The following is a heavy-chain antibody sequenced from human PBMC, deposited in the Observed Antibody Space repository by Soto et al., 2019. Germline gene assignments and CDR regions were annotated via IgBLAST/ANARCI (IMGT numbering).Heavy chain of an antibody. CDR2: IGSAGDS. D-gene: IGHD3-10*01. CDR3: ARGSKGTYGMDV. CDR1: GYTFRSYD. J-gene: IGHJ6*02. Sequence: GWSLRLSCAASGYTFRSYDMHWVRQVTGKGLEWVSVIGSAGDSNYAPSVKGRFTISRENAKNSLYLQMNSLRAGDTAVYYCARGSKGTYGMDVWGQGTTVTVSS. V-gene: IGHV3-13*01.